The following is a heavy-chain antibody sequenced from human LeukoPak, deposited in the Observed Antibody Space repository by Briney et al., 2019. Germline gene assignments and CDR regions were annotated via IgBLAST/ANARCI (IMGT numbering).Heavy chain of an antibody. CDR2: INHSGST. J-gene: IGHJ4*02. D-gene: IGHD6-19*01. V-gene: IGHV4-34*01. CDR3: ARVLSSGDFDY. CDR1: GGSFSGYY. Sequence: SETLSLTCAVYGGSFSGYYWSWIRQPPGKGLEWIGEINHSGSTNYNPSLKSRVTISVDTSKNQFSLKLGSVTAADTAVYYCARVLSSGDFDYWGQGTLVTVSS.